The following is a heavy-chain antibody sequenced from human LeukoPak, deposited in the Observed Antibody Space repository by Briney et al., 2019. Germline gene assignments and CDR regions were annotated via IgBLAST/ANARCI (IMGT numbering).Heavy chain of an antibody. CDR2: IIPIFGTA. V-gene: IGHV1-69*05. CDR3: AVGSGYDLGFDY. Sequence: ASVKVSCKASGYTFTSYGISWVRQAPGQGLEWMGGIIPIFGTANYAQKFQGRVTITTDESTSTAYMELSSLRSEDTAVYYCAVGSGYDLGFDYWGQGTLVTVSS. CDR1: GYTFTSYG. D-gene: IGHD5-12*01. J-gene: IGHJ4*02.